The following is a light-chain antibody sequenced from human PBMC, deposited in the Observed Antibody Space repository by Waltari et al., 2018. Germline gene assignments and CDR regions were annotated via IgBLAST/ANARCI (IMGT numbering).Light chain of an antibody. J-gene: IGKJ2*01. CDR2: DAS. CDR3: QQRSSWPYT. CDR1: QSVSSY. Sequence: EIVLTQSPATLSLSPGERSTLSCRASQSVSSYLAWYQQKPGQAPRLLIYDASNRATGIPARFSASGSGTDVTLTISSLEPEAFAVYYCQQRSSWPYTFGQGTKLEIK. V-gene: IGKV3-11*01.